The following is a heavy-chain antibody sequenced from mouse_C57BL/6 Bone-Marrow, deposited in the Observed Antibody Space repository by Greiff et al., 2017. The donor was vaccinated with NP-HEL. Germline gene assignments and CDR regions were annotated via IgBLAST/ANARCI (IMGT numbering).Heavy chain of an antibody. CDR1: GYAFSSYW. V-gene: IGHV1-80*01. CDR2: IYPGDGDT. D-gene: IGHD1-1*01. J-gene: IGHJ4*01. Sequence: VQLQQSGAELVKPGASVKISCKASGYAFSSYWMNWVKQRPGKGLEGIGQIYPGDGDTNYNGKFKGKAKMTADKSSSTASMQLSSLTSEDSAVYFCARSRYYGSSYVNAMDYWGQGTSVTVSS. CDR3: ARSRYYGSSYVNAMDY.